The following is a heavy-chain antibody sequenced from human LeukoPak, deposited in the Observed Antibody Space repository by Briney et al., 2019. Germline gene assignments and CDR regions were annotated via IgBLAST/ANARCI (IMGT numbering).Heavy chain of an antibody. CDR3: ARHRGEGSSGSPNWFDP. Sequence: SETLSLTCTVSGGSISSSSYYWGWIRQPPGKGLERIGGIYYSGSTYYNPSLKSRVTISVDTSKNQFSLKLSSVTAADTAVYYCARHRGEGSSGSPNWFDPWGQGTLVTVSS. D-gene: IGHD6-19*01. V-gene: IGHV4-39*01. CDR1: GGSISSSSYY. J-gene: IGHJ5*02. CDR2: IYYSGST.